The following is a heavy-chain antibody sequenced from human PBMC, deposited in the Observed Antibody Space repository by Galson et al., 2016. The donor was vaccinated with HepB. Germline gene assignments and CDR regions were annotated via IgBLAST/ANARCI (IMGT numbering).Heavy chain of an antibody. D-gene: IGHD2-21*02. CDR2: IKEDGSED. Sequence: SLRLSCAASGFTFSSYWMTWVRQVPGKGLEWVANIKEDGSEDYYVDSVKGRFTISRDSAKNSLYLQMNGLRVEDTAVYFCARVSHALMVTVFDPWGQGTLVTVSS. CDR1: GFTFSSYW. J-gene: IGHJ5*02. CDR3: ARVSHALMVTVFDP. V-gene: IGHV3-7*04.